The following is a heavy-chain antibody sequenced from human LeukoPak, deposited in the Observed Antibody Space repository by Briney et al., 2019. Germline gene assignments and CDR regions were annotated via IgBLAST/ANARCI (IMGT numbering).Heavy chain of an antibody. CDR3: AKASWVSSADAVL. V-gene: IGHV3-23*01. Sequence: GGSLTLSCAASGFTFSSYAMSWVRAAPARGLEWVSSLRGNGDTFYADSVKGRFTLSRDESRNTVYLHLSNLRVEDTAIYYCAKASWVSSADAVLWGQGTVVTVSS. CDR2: LRGNGDT. J-gene: IGHJ4*02. D-gene: IGHD3-16*01. CDR1: GFTFSSYA.